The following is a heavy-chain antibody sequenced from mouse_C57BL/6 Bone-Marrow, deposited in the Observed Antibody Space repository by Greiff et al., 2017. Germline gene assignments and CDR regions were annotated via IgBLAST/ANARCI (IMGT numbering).Heavy chain of an antibody. V-gene: IGHV5-4*01. CDR3: AGTGHYFDY. J-gene: IGHJ2*01. Sequence: EVQVVESGGGLVKPGGSLKLSCAASGFTFSSYAMSWVRQTPEKRLEWVATISDGGSYTYYPDNVKGRFTISKDNAKNNLYLQMSLLKSEDTAMYYCAGTGHYFDYWGQGTTLTVSS. CDR1: GFTFSSYA. CDR2: ISDGGSYT. D-gene: IGHD4-1*01.